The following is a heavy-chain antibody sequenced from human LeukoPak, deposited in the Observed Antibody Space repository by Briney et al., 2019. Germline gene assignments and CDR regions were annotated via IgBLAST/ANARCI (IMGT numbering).Heavy chain of an antibody. J-gene: IGHJ4*02. CDR3: ARRIAVAGHYFDY. Sequence: PGESLKISCKGSGYSFSTYWIGWVRPMPGKGMEWMGIIYPGDSDTRYSPSFKGKVTISADKSITPAYLQWSRLKASDTAMYYCARRIAVAGHYFDYWGQGTLVTVSS. D-gene: IGHD6-19*01. V-gene: IGHV5-51*01. CDR1: GYSFSTYW. CDR2: IYPGDSDT.